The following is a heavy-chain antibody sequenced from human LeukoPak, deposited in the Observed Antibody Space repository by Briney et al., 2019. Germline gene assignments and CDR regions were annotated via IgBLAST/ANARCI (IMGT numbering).Heavy chain of an antibody. CDR1: GGSISSYY. J-gene: IGHJ6*02. V-gene: IGHV4-59*08. D-gene: IGHD3-16*01. CDR2: IYYSGST. Sequence: SETLSLTCTVSGGSISSYYWSWIRQPPGKGLEWIGYIYYSGSTNYNPSLKSRVTISVDTPKNQFSLKLSSVTAADTAVYYCAISRYDYVWGYYYGMDVWGQGTTVTVSS. CDR3: AISRYDYVWGYYYGMDV.